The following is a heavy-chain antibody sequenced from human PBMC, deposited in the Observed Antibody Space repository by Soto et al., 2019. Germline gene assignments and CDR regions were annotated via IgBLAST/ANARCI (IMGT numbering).Heavy chain of an antibody. CDR1: GNTFPIYT. CDR3: ARDQLSGTTGWFGY. D-gene: IGHD1-7*01. Sequence: ASVKVSCKPSGNTFPIYTIGWVRQAPGRGLEWMGWISIYTGNTNYGEKVQGRITMTTDRAMNTVYMELRSLRSDDTAVYYCARDQLSGTTGWFGYWGQGTLVTVSS. CDR2: ISIYTGNT. V-gene: IGHV1-18*04. J-gene: IGHJ4*02.